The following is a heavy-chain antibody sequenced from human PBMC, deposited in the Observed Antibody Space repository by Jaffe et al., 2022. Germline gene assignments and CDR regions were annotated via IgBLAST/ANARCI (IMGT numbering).Heavy chain of an antibody. CDR2: IYYSGST. J-gene: IGHJ4*02. Sequence: QVQLQESGPGLVKPSETLSLTCTVSGGSISSYYWSWIRQPPGKGLEWIGYIYYSGSTNYNPSLKSRVTISVDTSKNQFSLKLSSVTAADTAVYYCARSSAIAAAVFDYWGQGTLVTVSS. D-gene: IGHD6-13*01. CDR1: GGSISSYY. V-gene: IGHV4-59*01. CDR3: ARSSAIAAAVFDY.